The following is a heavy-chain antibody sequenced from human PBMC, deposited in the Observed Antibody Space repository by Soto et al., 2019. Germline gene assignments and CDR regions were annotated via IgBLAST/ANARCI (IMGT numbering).Heavy chain of an antibody. D-gene: IGHD5-12*01. V-gene: IGHV3-30-3*01. CDR1: GFTFSSYA. J-gene: IGHJ4*02. CDR2: ISFHGTNK. Sequence: GGSLRLSCAASGFTFSSYAMHWVRQAPGEGLEWVAVISFHGTNKNYADSVKGRFTISRDNSNNTVFLEMNSLRPEDTAMYYCARDGRAYSGQDSLDFWGQGTPVTVSS. CDR3: ARDGRAYSGQDSLDF.